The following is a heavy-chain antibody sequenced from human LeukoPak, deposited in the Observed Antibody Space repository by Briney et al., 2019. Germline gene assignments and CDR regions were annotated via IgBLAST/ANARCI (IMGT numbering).Heavy chain of an antibody. J-gene: IGHJ4*02. CDR3: ATPAYGDDGAYYFDY. V-gene: IGHV5-51*01. CDR2: IYPGDSDT. CDR1: GYSFTSYW. Sequence: GESLKISCKGSGYSFTSYWIGWVRQMPGKGLEWMGIIYPGDSDTRYSPSFQGQVTISVDKSISTAYLQWSSLKASDTAMYYCATPAYGDDGAYYFDYWGQGTLVTVSS. D-gene: IGHD4-17*01.